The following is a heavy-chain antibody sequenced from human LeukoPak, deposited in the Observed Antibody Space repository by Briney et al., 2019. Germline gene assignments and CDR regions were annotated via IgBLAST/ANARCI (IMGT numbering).Heavy chain of an antibody. D-gene: IGHD3-3*01. J-gene: IGHJ5*02. Sequence: SETLSLTRTVSGGSISSGGYYWSWIRQPPGKGLEWIGYIYHSGSTYYNPSLKSRVTISVDRSKNQFSLKLSSVTAADTAVYYCARDRAGGFWSGYYTGDWFDPWGQGTLVTVSS. CDR2: IYHSGST. CDR3: ARDRAGGFWSGYYTGDWFDP. V-gene: IGHV4-30-2*01. CDR1: GGSISSGGYY.